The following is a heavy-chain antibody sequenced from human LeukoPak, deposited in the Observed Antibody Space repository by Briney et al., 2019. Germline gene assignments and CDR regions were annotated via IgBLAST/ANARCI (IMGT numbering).Heavy chain of an antibody. CDR2: ISSSSSYI. CDR1: GFTFSSYS. CDR3: AKPKYSGSDRNFDY. V-gene: IGHV3-21*04. Sequence: PGGSLRLSCAASGFTFSSYSMNWVRQAPGKGLEWVSSISSSSSYIYYADSVKGRFTISRDNAKNTLYLQMNSLRAEDTAVYYCAKPKYSGSDRNFDYWGQGTLVTVSS. J-gene: IGHJ4*02. D-gene: IGHD1-26*01.